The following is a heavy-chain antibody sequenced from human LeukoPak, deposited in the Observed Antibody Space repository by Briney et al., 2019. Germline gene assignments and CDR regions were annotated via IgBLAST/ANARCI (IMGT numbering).Heavy chain of an antibody. CDR1: GFTFNGYG. D-gene: IGHD2-15*01. CDR2: ISTSTSYI. Sequence: GGSLRLSCAASGFTFNGYGMNWVRQAPGKGLEWVSSISTSTSYIYYADSVKGRFTISRDNAKNSLYLQMNSLRAEDTAVYYCARLAVVAATEDPYYYKYGMDVWGQGTTVTVSS. J-gene: IGHJ6*02. CDR3: ARLAVVAATEDPYYYKYGMDV. V-gene: IGHV3-21*01.